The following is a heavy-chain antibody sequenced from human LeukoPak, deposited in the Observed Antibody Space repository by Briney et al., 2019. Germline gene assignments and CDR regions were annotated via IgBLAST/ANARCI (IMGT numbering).Heavy chain of an antibody. Sequence: GESLKISCKASGYTFTHYWIGWVRQMPGKGLEWMGIIYPSDSDTKYSPSFQGQVTISADNSITTAYLQWSSLKASDSAMYYCARRVPTSATRVFDYWGQGTLVTVSS. CDR1: GYTFTHYW. CDR3: ARRVPTSATRVFDY. CDR2: IYPSDSDT. V-gene: IGHV5-51*01. J-gene: IGHJ4*02. D-gene: IGHD2-15*01.